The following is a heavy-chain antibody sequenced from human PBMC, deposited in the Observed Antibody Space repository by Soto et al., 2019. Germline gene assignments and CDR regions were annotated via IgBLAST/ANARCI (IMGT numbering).Heavy chain of an antibody. Sequence: SETLSLTCTVSGGSISSSSYYWGWIRQPPGKGLEWIGSIYYSGSTYYNPSLKSRVTISVDTSKNQFSLKLSSVTAADTAVYYCARPGGGTKYGSGSSIFDYYYYMDVWGKGTTVTVSS. J-gene: IGHJ6*03. V-gene: IGHV4-39*01. CDR2: IYYSGST. CDR1: GGSISSSSYY. CDR3: ARPGGGTKYGSGSSIFDYYYYMDV. D-gene: IGHD3-10*01.